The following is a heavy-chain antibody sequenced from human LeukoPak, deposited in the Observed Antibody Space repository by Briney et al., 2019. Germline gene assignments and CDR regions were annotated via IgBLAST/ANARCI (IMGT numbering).Heavy chain of an antibody. D-gene: IGHD2-8*01. CDR1: GFSFSRYA. J-gene: IGHJ4*02. CDR2: ISGSGDNT. Sequence: PGGSLRLSCAASGFSFSRYAMTWVRQAPGQGLEWVSAISGSGDNTYYAESVKGRFTISRDNSKNTLYLQMNSLRAEDTAVYYCAGGMQGYFDYWGQGTLVTVSS. V-gene: IGHV3-23*01. CDR3: AGGMQGYFDY.